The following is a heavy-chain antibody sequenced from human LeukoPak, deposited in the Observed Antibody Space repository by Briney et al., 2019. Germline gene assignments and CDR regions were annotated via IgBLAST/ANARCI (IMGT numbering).Heavy chain of an antibody. Sequence: GGSLRLSCAASGFTFSSYGMHWVRQAPGKGLEWVAVIWYDGSNKYYADSVEGRFTISRDNSKNTLYLQMNSLRAEDTAVYYCAKERYSSGWYDEIDYWGQGTLVTVSS. CDR2: IWYDGSNK. V-gene: IGHV3-33*06. CDR1: GFTFSSYG. J-gene: IGHJ4*02. D-gene: IGHD6-19*01. CDR3: AKERYSSGWYDEIDY.